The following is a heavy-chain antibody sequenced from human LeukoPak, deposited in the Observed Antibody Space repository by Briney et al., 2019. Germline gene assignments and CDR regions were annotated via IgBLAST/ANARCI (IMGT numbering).Heavy chain of an antibody. D-gene: IGHD3-22*01. CDR2: IYSGGST. CDR1: GFTVSSNY. CDR3: TRDRRDYDSSGYYKNNYWYFAP. V-gene: IGHV3-53*01. J-gene: IGHJ2*01. Sequence: GGSLRLSCAASGFTVSSNYMSWVRQAPGKGLEWVSLIYSGGSTYYADSVKGRFTISRDNSKNTLYLQMNSLRAQDTAVYYCTRDRRDYDSSGYYKNNYWYFAPWGRGTLVTVSS.